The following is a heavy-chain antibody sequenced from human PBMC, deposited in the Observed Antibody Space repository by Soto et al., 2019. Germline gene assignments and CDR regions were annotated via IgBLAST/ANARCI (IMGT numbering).Heavy chain of an antibody. CDR2: ISWNSGSI. CDR3: AKDIAYYYYYMDV. J-gene: IGHJ6*03. Sequence: GGSLRLSCAASGFTFDDYAMHWVRQAPGKGLEWVSGISWNSGSIGYADSVKGRFTISRDNAKNSLYLQMNSLRAEDTALYYCAKDIAYYYYYMDVWGKGTTVTVSS. CDR1: GFTFDDYA. V-gene: IGHV3-9*01.